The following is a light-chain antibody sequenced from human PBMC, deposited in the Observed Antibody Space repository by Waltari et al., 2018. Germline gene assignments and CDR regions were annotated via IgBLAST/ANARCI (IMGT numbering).Light chain of an antibody. CDR3: MQALEFPLT. J-gene: IGKJ4*01. CDR2: EVS. CDR1: QSLLDSEDGNTY. V-gene: IGKV2-40*01. Sequence: DIVMTQTPLSLHVTLGEPASISCRSSQSLLDSEDGNTYLEWYLQKPGQSPQLLIYEVSNRASGVPDRFSGSGSDTDFTLKISRVEAEDVGVYYCMQALEFPLTFGGGTKVEIK.